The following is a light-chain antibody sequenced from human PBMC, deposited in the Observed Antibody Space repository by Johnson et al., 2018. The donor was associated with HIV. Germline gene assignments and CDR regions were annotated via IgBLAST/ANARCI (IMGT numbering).Light chain of an antibody. Sequence: QSVLTQPPSVSAAPGQKVTISCSGSSSNIGNNYVSWYQQLPGTAPKLLIYDNNKRPSGIPDRFSGSKSGTSATLGITGLQTGDEADYYCGTWDNSLSAFYVFGTGTRYTVL. J-gene: IGLJ1*01. CDR3: GTWDNSLSAFYV. CDR1: SSNIGNNY. V-gene: IGLV1-51*01. CDR2: DNN.